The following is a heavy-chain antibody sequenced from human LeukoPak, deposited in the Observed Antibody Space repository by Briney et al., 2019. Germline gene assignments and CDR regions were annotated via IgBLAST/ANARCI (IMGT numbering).Heavy chain of an antibody. J-gene: IGHJ3*02. D-gene: IGHD4-23*01. CDR1: GYTFTTYG. CDR2: ISGYNGNA. CDR3: ARDMRCASGNCPYATHFDALDI. Sequence: ASVKVSCKASGYTFTTYGINWVRQAPGQGLEWMGWISGYNGNANYAQKLQGRVTMTTDTSTSTAYMELRSLRSDDTAVYYCARDMRCASGNCPYATHFDALDIWGQGTMVTVSS. V-gene: IGHV1-18*01.